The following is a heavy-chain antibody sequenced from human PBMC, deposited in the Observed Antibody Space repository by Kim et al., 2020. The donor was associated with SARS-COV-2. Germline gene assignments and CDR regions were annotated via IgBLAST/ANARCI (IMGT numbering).Heavy chain of an antibody. CDR2: INAGNGNT. CDR3: ARGLPQGGSYPRWFDP. D-gene: IGHD1-26*01. V-gene: IGHV1-3*01. J-gene: IGHJ5*02. Sequence: ASVKVSCKASGYTFTNYAMHWVRQAPGQRLEWMGWINAGNGNTKYSQKFQVRVTITRDTSASTAYMELSSLRSEDTAVYYCARGLPQGGSYPRWFDPWGQGTLVTVSS. CDR1: GYTFTNYA.